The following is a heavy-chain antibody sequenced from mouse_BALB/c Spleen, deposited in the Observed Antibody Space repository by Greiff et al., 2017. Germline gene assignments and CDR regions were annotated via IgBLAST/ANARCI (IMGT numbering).Heavy chain of an antibody. J-gene: IGHJ3*01. V-gene: IGHV3-6*02. Sequence: EVQLQESGPGLVKPSQSLSLTCSVTGYSITSGYYWNWIRQFPGNKLEWMGYISYDGSNNYNPSLKNRISITRDTSKNQFFLKLNSVTTEDTATYYCAREGDWERAYWGQGTLVTVSA. CDR1: GYSITSGYY. CDR2: ISYDGSN. CDR3: AREGDWERAY. D-gene: IGHD4-1*01.